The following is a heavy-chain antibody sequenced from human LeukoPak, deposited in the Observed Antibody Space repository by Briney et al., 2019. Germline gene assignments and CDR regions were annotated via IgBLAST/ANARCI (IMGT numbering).Heavy chain of an antibody. CDR2: INHSGST. CDR3: ARRKWSGCSSTSCLLNWFDP. J-gene: IGHJ5*02. D-gene: IGHD2-2*01. Sequence: SETLSLTRAVYGGSFSCYYWSWIRQPPGKGLEWIGEINHSGSTNYNPSLKSRVTISVDTSKNQFSLKLSSVTAADTAVYYCARRKWSGCSSTSCLLNWFDPWGQGTLVTVSS. V-gene: IGHV4-34*01. CDR1: GGSFSCYY.